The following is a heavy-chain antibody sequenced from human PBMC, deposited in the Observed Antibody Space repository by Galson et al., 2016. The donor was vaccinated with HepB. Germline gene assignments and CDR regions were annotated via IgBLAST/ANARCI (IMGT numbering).Heavy chain of an antibody. D-gene: IGHD3-16*01. V-gene: IGHV3-21*01. CDR3: AKDNGGNFDY. Sequence: SLRLSCAASGFTFSSYSMNWVRRAPGKGLEWVSSITRTSNDIHYVDSVKGRFTISRDNAKNSLYLQMNSLRAEDTAVYYCAKDNGGNFDYWGQGTLVTVSS. CDR2: ITRTSNDI. J-gene: IGHJ4*02. CDR1: GFTFSSYS.